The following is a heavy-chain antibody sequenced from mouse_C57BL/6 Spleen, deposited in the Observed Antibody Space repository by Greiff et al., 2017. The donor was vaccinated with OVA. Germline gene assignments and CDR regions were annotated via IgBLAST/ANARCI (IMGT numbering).Heavy chain of an antibody. J-gene: IGHJ3*01. D-gene: IGHD2-5*01. CDR1: GYTFTSYW. Sequence: VQLQQPGAELVKPGASVKLSCKASGYTFTSYWMQWVKQRPGQGLEWIGEIDPSGSYTNYNQKFKGKATLTVDTSSSTAYMQLSSLTSEDSAVYYCARKEMSNPFAYWGKGTLVTVSA. CDR3: ARKEMSNPFAY. CDR2: IDPSGSYT. V-gene: IGHV1-50*01.